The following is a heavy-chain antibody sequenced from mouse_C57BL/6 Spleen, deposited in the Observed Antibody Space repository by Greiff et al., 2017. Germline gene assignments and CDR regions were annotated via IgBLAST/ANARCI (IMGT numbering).Heavy chain of an antibody. CDR3: ARRDGYSYFDY. D-gene: IGHD2-3*01. Sequence: QVQLQQPGAELVKPGASVQLSCKASGYTFTSYWMHWVKQRPGQGLEWIGMIHPNSGSTNYNEKFKSKATLTVDKSSSTAYMQLSSLASEDSAVYYCARRDGYSYFDYWGQGTTLTVSS. CDR2: IHPNSGST. CDR1: GYTFTSYW. V-gene: IGHV1-64*01. J-gene: IGHJ2*01.